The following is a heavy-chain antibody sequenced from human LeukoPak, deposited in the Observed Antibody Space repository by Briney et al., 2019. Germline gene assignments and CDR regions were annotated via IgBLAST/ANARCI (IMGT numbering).Heavy chain of an antibody. V-gene: IGHV3-7*03. Sequence: GGSLRLSCAASGFTFRSYWMSWVRQAPGKGLEWVANINQDRRERYYVASVKGRFTISRDNAKKSVNVQMNSLRAEDTAVYYCARDGGPFDSWGQGTLVTVSA. CDR3: ARDGGPFDS. CDR1: GFTFRSYW. CDR2: INQDRRER. D-gene: IGHD2-15*01. J-gene: IGHJ4*02.